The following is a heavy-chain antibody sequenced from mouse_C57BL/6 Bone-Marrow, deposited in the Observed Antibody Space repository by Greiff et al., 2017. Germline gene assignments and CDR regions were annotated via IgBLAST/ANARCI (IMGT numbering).Heavy chain of an antibody. CDR2: IRLKSDNYAT. CDR1: GFTFSNYW. D-gene: IGHD1-1*01. V-gene: IGHV6-3*01. CDR3: TEDWSTTVVRDY. J-gene: IGHJ2*01. Sequence: EVTLVESGGGLVQPGGSMKLSCVASGFTFSNYWMNWVRQSPEKGLEWVAQIRLKSDNYATHYAESVKGMFTISRDDSKSSVSLQMNNLRAEDTGIDYCTEDWSTTVVRDYWGQGTTLTVSS.